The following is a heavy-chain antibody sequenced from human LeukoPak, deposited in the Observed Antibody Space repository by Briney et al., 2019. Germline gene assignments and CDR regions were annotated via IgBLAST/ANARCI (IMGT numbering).Heavy chain of an antibody. CDR2: ISGSGGST. V-gene: IGHV3-23*01. CDR1: GFTFSSYA. CDR3: ARDSAAGLYGMDV. J-gene: IGHJ6*02. D-gene: IGHD6-13*01. Sequence: GGSLRLSCAASGFTFSSYAMSWVRQAPGKGLEWVSAISGSGGSTYYADSVKGRFTISRDNSKNTLYLQMNSLRAGDTAVYYCARDSAAGLYGMDVWGQGTTVTVSS.